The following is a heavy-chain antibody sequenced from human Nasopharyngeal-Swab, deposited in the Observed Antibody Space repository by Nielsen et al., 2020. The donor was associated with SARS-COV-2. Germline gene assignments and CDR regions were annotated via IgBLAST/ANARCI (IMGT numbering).Heavy chain of an antibody. CDR3: AREGNCSGGSCYSYFDY. J-gene: IGHJ4*02. D-gene: IGHD2-15*01. CDR2: IYYSGST. V-gene: IGHV4-30-4*01. Sequence: RQAPGKGLEWIGYIYYSGSTYYNPPLKSRVTISVDTSKNQFSLKLSSVTAADTAVYYCAREGNCSGGSCYSYFDYWGQGTLVTVSS.